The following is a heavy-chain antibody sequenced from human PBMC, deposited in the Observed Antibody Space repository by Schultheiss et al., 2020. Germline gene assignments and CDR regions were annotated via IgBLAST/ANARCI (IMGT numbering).Heavy chain of an antibody. CDR2: IYPGDSET. CDR3: ARIEAVAGIDY. CDR1: GYSFTSNW. J-gene: IGHJ4*02. Sequence: GGSLRLSCRGSGYSFTSNWIGWVRQMPGKGLEWVGIIYPGDSETRYSPSFQGQVSISADKSSSTAYLQWSSLKASDTAMYYCARIEAVAGIDYWGQGTLVTVSS. V-gene: IGHV5-51*01. D-gene: IGHD6-19*01.